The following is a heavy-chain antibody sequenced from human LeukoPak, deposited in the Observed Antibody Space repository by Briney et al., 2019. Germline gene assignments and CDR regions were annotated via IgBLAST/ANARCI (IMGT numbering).Heavy chain of an antibody. J-gene: IGHJ3*02. CDR3: ARVATMVRVPLDALDI. D-gene: IGHD3-10*01. V-gene: IGHV3-48*03. CDR2: ISRSGNTI. Sequence: GGSLRLSCAMSGFTFSGCELAWVRQAPGKGLEWISYISRSGNTIYYADSVKGRFTTSRGNAKNSLYLQMNSLRVEDTAVYYCARVATMVRVPLDALDIWGQGTMVSVSS. CDR1: GFTFSGCE.